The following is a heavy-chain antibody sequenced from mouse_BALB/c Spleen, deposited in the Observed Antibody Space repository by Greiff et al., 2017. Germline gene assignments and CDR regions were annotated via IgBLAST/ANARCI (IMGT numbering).Heavy chain of an antibody. CDR2: ISYSGST. V-gene: IGHV3-2*02. Sequence: VQLQQSGPGLVKPSQSLSLTCTVTGYSITSDYAWNWLRQFPGNKLEWMGYISYSGSTSYNPSLKSRISITRDTSKNQFFLQLNSVTTEDTATYYCARWDSRTPLYAMDYWGQGTSVTVSS. D-gene: IGHD4-1*01. CDR1: GYSITSDYA. J-gene: IGHJ4*01. CDR3: ARWDSRTPLYAMDY.